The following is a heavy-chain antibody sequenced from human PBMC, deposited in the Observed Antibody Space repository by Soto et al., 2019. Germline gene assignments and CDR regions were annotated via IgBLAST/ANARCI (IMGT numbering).Heavy chain of an antibody. Sequence: GESLKISCKGSGYSFTSHWIGWVRQMPGKGLEWMGIIYPGDSDTRYSPSFQGQVTISADKSISTAYPQWSSLKASDTAMYYCTRLNYYDSSGYPAYDAFDIWGQGTMVTVSS. D-gene: IGHD3-22*01. J-gene: IGHJ3*02. CDR2: IYPGDSDT. CDR1: GYSFTSHW. CDR3: TRLNYYDSSGYPAYDAFDI. V-gene: IGHV5-51*01.